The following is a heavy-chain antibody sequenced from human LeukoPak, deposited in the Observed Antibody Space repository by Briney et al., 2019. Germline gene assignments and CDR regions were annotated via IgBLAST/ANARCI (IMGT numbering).Heavy chain of an antibody. CDR1: GSTFSSYA. J-gene: IGHJ4*02. CDR2: ISGSGDST. V-gene: IGHV3-23*01. D-gene: IGHD5-12*01. Sequence: PGGSLRLSCEAPGSTFSSYAMSWVRQAPGKGLEWVSVISGSGDSTYYADSVEGRCTSSRANSKDALYLQMNSLRAEDTAVYYCARVGYSGYDYDYWGQGTLVTVSS. CDR3: ARVGYSGYDYDY.